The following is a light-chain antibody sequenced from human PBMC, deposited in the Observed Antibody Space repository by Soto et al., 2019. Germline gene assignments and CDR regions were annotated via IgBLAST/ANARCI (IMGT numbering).Light chain of an antibody. CDR3: QQYGSSPPSST. CDR1: QRVSSGY. V-gene: IGKV3-20*01. CDR2: GAS. Sequence: EVELTQSPGTLSLSPGERATLSCRASQRVSSGYLAWYQQKPGQAPRLLIYGASSRATGIPDRFSGRGSGTDFTLTISRLEPEDFAVYYCQQYGSSPPSSTFGQGTRLEIK. J-gene: IGKJ5*01.